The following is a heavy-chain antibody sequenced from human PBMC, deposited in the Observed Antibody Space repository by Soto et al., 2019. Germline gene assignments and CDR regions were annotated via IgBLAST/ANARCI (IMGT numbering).Heavy chain of an antibody. Sequence: EVQLVESGGGLVQPGGSLRLSCVASGFTFSTDSMNWVRQAPGKGLEWVAHISTSGATRYYADSVKGRFTISRDNAKTSQYLQMDSLRNEDTAVYYCASFFGSGFDYWGQGTLVTVSS. J-gene: IGHJ4*02. CDR2: ISTSGATR. D-gene: IGHD6-19*01. CDR3: ASFFGSGFDY. CDR1: GFTFSTDS. V-gene: IGHV3-48*02.